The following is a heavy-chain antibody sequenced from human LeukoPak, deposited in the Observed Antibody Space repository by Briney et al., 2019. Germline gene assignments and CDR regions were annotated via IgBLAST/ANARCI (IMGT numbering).Heavy chain of an antibody. J-gene: IGHJ5*02. CDR2: ITPYNGNT. CDR1: GYTFTNFG. Sequence: ASVKVSCKASGYTFTNFGISWVRQAPGQGLEWMGWITPYNGNTNYAQKLQGRVTLTTDTSTSTAYMELRSLRSDDTAVYYCARVGVVVPANWFDPWGQGTLVTVSS. CDR3: ARVGVVVPANWFDP. V-gene: IGHV1-18*01. D-gene: IGHD2-2*01.